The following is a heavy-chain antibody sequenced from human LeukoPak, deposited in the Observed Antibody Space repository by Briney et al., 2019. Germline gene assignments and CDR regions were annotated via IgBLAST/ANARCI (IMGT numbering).Heavy chain of an antibody. CDR2: IYSDGST. J-gene: IGHJ4*02. Sequence: GGSLRLSCAASGFTVSSNYMNWVRQAPGKGLEWVSVIYSDGSTYYPDSVKGRSTISRDNSKNTLYLQMNSLRSEDTAVYYCATDDSSGYPGYWGQGTLVTVSS. V-gene: IGHV3-53*05. CDR3: ATDDSSGYPGY. D-gene: IGHD3-22*01. CDR1: GFTVSSNY.